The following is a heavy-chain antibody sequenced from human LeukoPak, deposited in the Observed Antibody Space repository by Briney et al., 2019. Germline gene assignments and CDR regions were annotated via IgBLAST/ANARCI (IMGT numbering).Heavy chain of an antibody. CDR2: ISSSSSYI. CDR3: ARGGRIVVVVAATMLWFDP. J-gene: IGHJ5*02. V-gene: IGHV3-21*01. D-gene: IGHD2-15*01. CDR1: GFTFSSYS. Sequence: GGSLRLSCAASGFTFSSYSMNWVRQAPGKGLEWVSSISSSSSYIYYADSVKGRFTISRDNAKSSLYLQMNSLRAEDTAVYYCARGGRIVVVVAATMLWFDPWGQGTLVTVSS.